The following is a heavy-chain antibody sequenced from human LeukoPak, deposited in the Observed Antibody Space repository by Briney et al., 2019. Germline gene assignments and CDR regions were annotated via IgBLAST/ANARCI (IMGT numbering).Heavy chain of an antibody. V-gene: IGHV4-59*01. CDR2: IYYSGST. D-gene: IGHD4-11*01. CDR1: GGSISSYY. J-gene: IGHJ4*02. CDR3: ARGTTVTDY. Sequence: SETLSLTCTVSGGSISSYYWSWIRQPPGKGLEWIGYIYYSGSTNYNPSLTRRVTISVDTSKNQFSLKLSSVTAADTAVYYCARGTTVTDYWGQGTLVTVSS.